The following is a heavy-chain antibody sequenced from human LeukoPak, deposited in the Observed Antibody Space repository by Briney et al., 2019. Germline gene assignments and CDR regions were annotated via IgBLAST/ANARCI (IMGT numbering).Heavy chain of an antibody. D-gene: IGHD1-26*01. J-gene: IGHJ4*02. CDR3: ASQVFHKDRRGSYGY. V-gene: IGHV4-59*01. Sequence: NPSETLSLTCAVYGGSFSGYYRSWIRQPPGKGLEWIGYIYYSGSTNYNPSLKSRVTISVDTSKNQFSLKLSSVTAADTAVYYCASQVFHKDRRGSYGYWGQGTLVTVSS. CDR2: IYYSGST. CDR1: GGSFSGYY.